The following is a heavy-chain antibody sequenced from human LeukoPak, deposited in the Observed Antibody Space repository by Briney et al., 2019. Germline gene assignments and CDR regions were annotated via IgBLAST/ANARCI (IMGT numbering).Heavy chain of an antibody. Sequence: PGGPLRLSCAASGFTFSSYSMNWVRQAPGKGLEWVSSISSSSSYIYYADSVKGRFTISRDNAKNSLYLQMNSLRAEDTAVYYCARGRDGAGDYWGQGTLVTVSS. CDR3: ARGRDGAGDY. CDR2: ISSSSSYI. CDR1: GFTFSSYS. J-gene: IGHJ4*02. D-gene: IGHD3-10*01. V-gene: IGHV3-21*01.